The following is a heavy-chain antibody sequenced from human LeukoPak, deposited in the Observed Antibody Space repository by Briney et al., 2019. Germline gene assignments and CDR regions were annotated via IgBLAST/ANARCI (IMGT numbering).Heavy chain of an antibody. D-gene: IGHD2-21*02. Sequence: SETLSLTCTVSGGSISSGDYYWSWIRQPPGKGLEWIGYIYYSGSTYYNPSLKSRVTISVDTSKNQLSLKLSSVTAADTAVYYCARDYGYGDCYRWFDPWGQGTLVTVSS. CDR2: IYYSGST. CDR3: ARDYGYGDCYRWFDP. CDR1: GGSISSGDYY. V-gene: IGHV4-30-4*01. J-gene: IGHJ5*02.